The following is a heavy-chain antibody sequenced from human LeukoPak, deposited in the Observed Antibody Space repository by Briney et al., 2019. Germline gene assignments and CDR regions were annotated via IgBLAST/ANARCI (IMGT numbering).Heavy chain of an antibody. CDR2: IVVGSGNT. Sequence: GASVKVSCKASGFTFTSSAMQWVRQARGQRLEWIGWIVVGSGNTNYAQKLQGRVTMTTDTSTSTAYMELRSLRSDDTAVYYCARDTRELLVEYFQHWGQGTLVTVSS. CDR3: ARDTRELLVEYFQH. D-gene: IGHD1-26*01. CDR1: GFTFTSSA. V-gene: IGHV1-58*02. J-gene: IGHJ1*01.